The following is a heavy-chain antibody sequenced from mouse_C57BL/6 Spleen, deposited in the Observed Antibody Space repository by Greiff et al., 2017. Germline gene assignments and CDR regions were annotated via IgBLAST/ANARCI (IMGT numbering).Heavy chain of an antibody. CDR2: IDPSDSET. D-gene: IGHD2-12*01. CDR3: ARSGTIDYAMDY. V-gene: IGHV1-52*01. J-gene: IGHJ4*01. Sequence: VQLQQPGAELVRPGSSVKLSCKASGYTFTSYWMHWVKQRPIQGLEWIGNIDPSDSETHYNQKFKDKATLTVDKSSSTAYMQLSSLTSEDSAVYYCARSGTIDYAMDYWGQGTSGTVSS. CDR1: GYTFTSYW.